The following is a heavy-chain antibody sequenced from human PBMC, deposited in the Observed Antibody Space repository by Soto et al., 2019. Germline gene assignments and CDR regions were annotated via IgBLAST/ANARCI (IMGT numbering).Heavy chain of an antibody. J-gene: IGHJ3*01. Sequence: QITFKESGPTLVHPTQTLTLTCTFSGFSLSTSGLGVGWIRQPPGKALEWLALIYWDGDKRYTPSLKSRLFISKDTSKNQEVLTMTKVDPEDTATYYCAHRVGGPGPITRDFDFWGQGTMVTVSS. D-gene: IGHD3-16*01. V-gene: IGHV2-5*02. CDR3: AHRVGGPGPITRDFDF. CDR2: IYWDGDK. CDR1: GFSLSTSGLG.